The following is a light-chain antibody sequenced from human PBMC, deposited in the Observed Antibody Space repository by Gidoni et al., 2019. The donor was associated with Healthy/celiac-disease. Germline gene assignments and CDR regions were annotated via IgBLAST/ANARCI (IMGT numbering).Light chain of an antibody. V-gene: IGLV1-40*01. J-gene: IGLJ3*02. Sequence: QSVLTQPPSVSGAPGQRVTISCTGSSSNIGAGYDVHWYQQLPGTAPKLLIYGNSKRPSGVPDRFSGSKSGTSASLAITGLQAEDEADYYCQSYDSSRVRVFGGGTKLTVL. CDR1: SSNIGAGYD. CDR2: GNS. CDR3: QSYDSSRVRV.